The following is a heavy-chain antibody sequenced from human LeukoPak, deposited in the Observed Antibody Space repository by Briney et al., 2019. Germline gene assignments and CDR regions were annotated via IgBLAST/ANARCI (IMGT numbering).Heavy chain of an antibody. D-gene: IGHD5-12*01. Sequence: GASVKVSCNASGYTFTVYYMHWVRQAPGQRLEWMGWINPNSGGTNYEQKFQGRVTMTRDTSISTGYMELSRLRSDDTAVYCCAREGGYASNLYYYYYMDVWGKGTTVTVSS. J-gene: IGHJ6*03. CDR1: GYTFTVYY. CDR3: AREGGYASNLYYYYYMDV. CDR2: INPNSGGT. V-gene: IGHV1-2*02.